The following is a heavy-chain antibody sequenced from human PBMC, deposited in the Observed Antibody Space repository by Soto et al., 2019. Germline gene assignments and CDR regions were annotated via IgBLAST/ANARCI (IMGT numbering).Heavy chain of an antibody. CDR1: GFTFSGST. D-gene: IGHD2-2*01. CDR2: VRSKTNSNAT. V-gene: IGHV3-73*01. CDR3: TYCTSASCMDY. J-gene: IGHJ4*02. Sequence: PGGSLRLSCAASGFTFSGSTVHWVRQASGKGLEWVGRVRSKTNSNATAYAASVKGRFTISRDDSKNTAYLQMNSLKTEDTAVYYCTYCTSASCMDYWGPGTLVTVSS.